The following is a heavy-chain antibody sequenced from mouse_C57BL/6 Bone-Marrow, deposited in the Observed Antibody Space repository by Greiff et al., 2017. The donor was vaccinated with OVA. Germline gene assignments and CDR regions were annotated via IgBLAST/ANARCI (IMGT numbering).Heavy chain of an antibody. V-gene: IGHV5-4*01. Sequence: VQLKESGGGLVKPGGSLKLSCAASGFTFCSYAMSWVRQTPEKRLEWVATISDGGSYTYYPDNVKGRFTISRDNAKNNLYLQMSHLKSEDTAMYYCARAPDGSSWFAYWGQGTLVTVSA. CDR1: GFTFCSYA. D-gene: IGHD1-1*01. CDR3: ARAPDGSSWFAY. J-gene: IGHJ3*01. CDR2: ISDGGSYT.